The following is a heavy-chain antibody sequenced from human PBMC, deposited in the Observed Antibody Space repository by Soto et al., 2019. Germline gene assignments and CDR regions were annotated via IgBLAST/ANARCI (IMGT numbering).Heavy chain of an antibody. CDR2: ISGSGGST. CDR1: GFTFSSYA. CDR3: AKVGRGYCSSTSCYVPYYFDY. D-gene: IGHD2-2*01. J-gene: IGHJ4*02. V-gene: IGHV3-23*01. Sequence: EVQLLESGGGLVQPGGSLRLSCAASGFTFSSYAMSWVHQAPGKGLEWVSAISGSGGSTYYADSVKGRFTISRDNSKNTLYLQMNSLRAEDTAVYYCAKVGRGYCSSTSCYVPYYFDYWGQGTLVTVSS.